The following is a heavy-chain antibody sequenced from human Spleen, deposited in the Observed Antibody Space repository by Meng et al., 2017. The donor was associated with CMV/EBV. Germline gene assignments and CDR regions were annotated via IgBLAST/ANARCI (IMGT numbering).Heavy chain of an antibody. V-gene: IGHV5-51*01. D-gene: IGHD3-16*01. CDR3: ATAVRGEPYYFDF. Sequence: GESLKISCKGSGHSFNTYWIGWVRQMPGKGLEWMGTIYLGDSNTRYNPSFQGRVTLSGDRSITTAYLQWSSLKASDTARYYCATAVRGEPYYFDFWGQGTLVTVSS. CDR2: IYLGDSNT. CDR1: GHSFNTYW. J-gene: IGHJ4*02.